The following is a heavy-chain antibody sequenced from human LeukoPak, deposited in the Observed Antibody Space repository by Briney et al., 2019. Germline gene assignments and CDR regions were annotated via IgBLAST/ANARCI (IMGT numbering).Heavy chain of an antibody. V-gene: IGHV3-23*01. CDR3: AKGIDYGDYVLAY. Sequence: GGYLSLSCAASGFTFSSYAMSWVRLAPGKGLEWVSAISGSGGSTYYADSVKGRFTISRDNSKNTLYLQMNSLRAEDTAVYYCAKGIDYGDYVLAYWGQGTLVTVSS. CDR2: ISGSGGST. J-gene: IGHJ4*02. CDR1: GFTFSSYA. D-gene: IGHD4-17*01.